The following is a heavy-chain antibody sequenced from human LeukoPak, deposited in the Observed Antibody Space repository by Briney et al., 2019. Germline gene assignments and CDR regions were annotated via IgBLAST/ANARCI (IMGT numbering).Heavy chain of an antibody. V-gene: IGHV4-31*03. CDR3: ARDQPYYDFWSGDYYYYYGMDV. D-gene: IGHD3-3*01. J-gene: IGHJ6*02. CDR2: IYYSGST. CDR1: GGSISSGGYH. Sequence: SQTLSLTCTVSGGSISSGGYHWSWIRQHPGKGLEWIGYIYYSGSTYYNPSLKSRVTISVDTSKNQFSLKLSSVTAADTAVYYCARDQPYYDFWSGDYYYYYGMDVWGQGTTVTVSS.